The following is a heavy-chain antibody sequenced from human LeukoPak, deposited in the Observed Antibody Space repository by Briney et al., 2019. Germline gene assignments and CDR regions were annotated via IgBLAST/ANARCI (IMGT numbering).Heavy chain of an antibody. CDR1: GYTFTSYG. D-gene: IGHD6-13*01. J-gene: IGHJ4*02. CDR3: ARDQVTYSSSQALDY. V-gene: IGHV1-18*01. CDR2: ISAYNGNT. Sequence: ASVKVSCKASGYTFTSYGISWVRQAPGQGLEWMGWISAYNGNTNYAQKLQGRVTMTTDTSTSTAYMELRSLRSDDTAVYYCARDQVTYSSSQALDYWGQGTLVTVSS.